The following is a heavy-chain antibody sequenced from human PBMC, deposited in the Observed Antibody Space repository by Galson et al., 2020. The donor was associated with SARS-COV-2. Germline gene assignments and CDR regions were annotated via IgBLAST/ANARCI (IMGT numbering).Heavy chain of an antibody. D-gene: IGHD1-7*01. Sequence: GGSLRLSCAASGFTFTDYYMTWIRQAPGKGLDWVASISVSSSYIDYGDSVKGRFTISRDNAENSLFLQMNSLRAEDTAVYYCASVGITGTTAPLDMWGQGTAGNVSS. CDR2: ISVSSSYI. CDR1: GFTFTDYY. J-gene: IGHJ3*02. CDR3: ASVGITGTTAPLDM. V-gene: IGHV3-11*06.